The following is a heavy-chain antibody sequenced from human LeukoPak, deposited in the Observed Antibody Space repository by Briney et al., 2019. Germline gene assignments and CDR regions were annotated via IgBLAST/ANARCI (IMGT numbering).Heavy chain of an antibody. Sequence: PGGSLRLSCAASGFTFSGYDMSWVHQAPGKGLEWVSYTSSSSTIYYADSVKSRFTISRDNAKNSLYLQMNSLRAEDTAVYYCARLRYYGTDVWGQGTTVTVSS. V-gene: IGHV3-69-1*01. CDR1: GFTFSGYD. J-gene: IGHJ6*02. CDR2: TSSSSTI. CDR3: ARLRYYGTDV.